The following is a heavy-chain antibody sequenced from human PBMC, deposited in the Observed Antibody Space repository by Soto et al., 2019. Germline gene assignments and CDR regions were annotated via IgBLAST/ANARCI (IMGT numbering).Heavy chain of an antibody. J-gene: IGHJ4*02. V-gene: IGHV3-23*01. CDR3: APLGSSGGFDY. D-gene: IGHD6-25*01. Sequence: EVQLLESGGGLVQPGGSLRLSCAASGFTFSSYAMSWVRQAPGKGLEWVSAISGSGSSTYYADSVKGRFTISRDNSKNTLYLQMHSLRAEDTALYYCAPLGSSGGFDYWGQGTLVTVSS. CDR2: ISGSGSST. CDR1: GFTFSSYA.